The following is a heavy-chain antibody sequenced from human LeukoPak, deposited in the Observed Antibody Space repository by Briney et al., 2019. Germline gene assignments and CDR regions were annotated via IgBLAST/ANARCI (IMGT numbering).Heavy chain of an antibody. CDR1: GFIYSDYW. CDR3: AKGQILTPVTTAPFDH. CDR2: IKHDGTEK. Sequence: PGGSLRLSCAASGFIYSDYWMSWVRQAPGKGLEWVANIKHDGTEKSYVDSVKGRFTISRDNAKNSLFLQMNSLRAGDTAVYFCAKGQILTPVTTAPFDHWGQGTLVTVSS. D-gene: IGHD4-17*01. J-gene: IGHJ4*02. V-gene: IGHV3-7*05.